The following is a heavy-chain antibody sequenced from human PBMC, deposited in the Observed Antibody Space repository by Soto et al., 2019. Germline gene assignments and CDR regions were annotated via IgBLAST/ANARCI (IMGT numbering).Heavy chain of an antibody. CDR2: ISHDENIK. CDR3: AIRPRSGWHHYYYGMEI. Sequence: QVQLVESGGTVIQPGRSLRLSCAASGFTFSNYGMHWIRQAPGTGLEWVAVISHDENIKVYTDSVKGRFSISRDNSKNTLSLQMSSLRPEDTAVYYCAIRPRSGWHHYYYGMEIWGQGTTVTVSS. D-gene: IGHD6-19*01. CDR1: GFTFSNYG. V-gene: IGHV3-30*03. J-gene: IGHJ6*02.